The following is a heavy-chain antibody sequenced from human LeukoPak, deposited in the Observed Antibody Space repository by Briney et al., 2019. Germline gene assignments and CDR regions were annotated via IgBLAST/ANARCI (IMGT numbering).Heavy chain of an antibody. J-gene: IGHJ5*02. Sequence: SQTLSLTCTVSGGSISSGGYYWSWIRQHPGKGLEWIGYIYYSGSTYYNPSLKSRVTISVDTSKNQFSLKLSSVTAADTAVYYCARGSGGGNYYSNWFDPWGQGTLVTVSS. CDR1: GGSISSGGYY. V-gene: IGHV4-31*03. CDR2: IYYSGST. D-gene: IGHD1-26*01. CDR3: ARGSGGGNYYSNWFDP.